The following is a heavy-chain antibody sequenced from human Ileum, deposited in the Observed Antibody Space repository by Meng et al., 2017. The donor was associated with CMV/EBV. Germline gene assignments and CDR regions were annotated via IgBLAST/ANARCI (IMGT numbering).Heavy chain of an antibody. J-gene: IGHJ4*02. D-gene: IGHD2-2*01. CDR2: ISSSGSTI. Sequence: ASGFTFSDYYLSWIRQAPGKGLEWVSYISSSGSTIYYADSVKGRFTISRDNAKNSLYLQMNSLRAEDTAVYYCARGRGYQLLIFDYWGQGTLVTVSS. CDR3: ARGRGYQLLIFDY. V-gene: IGHV3-11*04. CDR1: GFTFSDYY.